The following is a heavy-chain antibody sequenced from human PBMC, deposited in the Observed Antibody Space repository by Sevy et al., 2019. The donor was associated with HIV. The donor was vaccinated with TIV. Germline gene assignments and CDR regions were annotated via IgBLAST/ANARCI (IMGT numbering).Heavy chain of an antibody. Sequence: SETLSLTCTVSGGSISGYSWTWIRQPPGKGLEWLGYFYYSGSTHYNPSLKSRVTISVDTSKNQFSLNLSSVTAADTAAYYCARLPRTESYYYMDVWGKGTTVTVSS. V-gene: IGHV4-59*08. CDR2: FYYSGST. CDR3: ARLPRTESYYYMDV. CDR1: GGSISGYS. D-gene: IGHD1-1*01. J-gene: IGHJ6*03.